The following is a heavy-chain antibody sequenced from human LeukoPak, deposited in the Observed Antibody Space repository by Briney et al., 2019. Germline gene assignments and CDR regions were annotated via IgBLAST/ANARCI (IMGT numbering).Heavy chain of an antibody. D-gene: IGHD3-10*02. CDR1: GFTFSNYA. CDR2: ISGSGGST. Sequence: GGSLRLSCAASGFTFSNYAMSWVRQAPGKGLEWVSAISGSGGSTYYADSVKGRFTISRDNSKNSLYLQMNSLRAEDTAVYYCAELGITMIGGVWGKGTTVTISS. J-gene: IGHJ6*04. CDR3: AELGITMIGGV. V-gene: IGHV3-23*01.